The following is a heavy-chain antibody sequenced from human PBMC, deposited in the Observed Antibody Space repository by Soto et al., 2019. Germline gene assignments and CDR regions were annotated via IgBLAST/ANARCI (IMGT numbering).Heavy chain of an antibody. Sequence: ASVKVSCKASGFTFTSSAVQWVRQARGQRLEWIGWIVVGSGNTNYAQKFQERVTITRDMSTSTAYMELSSLRSEDTAVYYCAADPTYYYDSSGYSGIVWGQGTLVTVSS. CDR2: IVVGSGNT. CDR3: AADPTYYYDSSGYSGIV. D-gene: IGHD3-22*01. J-gene: IGHJ4*02. CDR1: GFTFTSSA. V-gene: IGHV1-58*01.